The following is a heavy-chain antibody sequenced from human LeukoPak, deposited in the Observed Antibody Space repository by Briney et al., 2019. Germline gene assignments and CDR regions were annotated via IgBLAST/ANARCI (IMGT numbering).Heavy chain of an antibody. CDR3: ARADYDYVWGSYRSGRGWFDP. CDR1: GGSISSSSYY. V-gene: IGHV4-39*01. Sequence: SETLSLTCTVSGGSISSSSYYWGWIRQPPGKGLEWIGSIYYSGSTYYNPSLKSRVTISVDTSKNQFSLKLSSVTAADTAVYYCARADYDYVWGSYRSGRGWFDPWGQGTLVTVSS. J-gene: IGHJ5*02. CDR2: IYYSGST. D-gene: IGHD3-16*02.